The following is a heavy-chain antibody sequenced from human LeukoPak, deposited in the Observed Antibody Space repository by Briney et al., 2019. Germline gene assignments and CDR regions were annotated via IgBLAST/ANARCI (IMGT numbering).Heavy chain of an antibody. CDR3: ANGWSPDY. Sequence: GGSLRLSCAASGFTFSSYAMSWVRQAPGKGLEWVSGISGSGGSTYYADSVKGRFTVFRDNSKNTLYLQMNSLRAEDTAVYHCANGWSPDYWGRGTLVTVSS. V-gene: IGHV3-23*01. CDR2: ISGSGGST. D-gene: IGHD2-15*01. CDR1: GFTFSSYA. J-gene: IGHJ4*02.